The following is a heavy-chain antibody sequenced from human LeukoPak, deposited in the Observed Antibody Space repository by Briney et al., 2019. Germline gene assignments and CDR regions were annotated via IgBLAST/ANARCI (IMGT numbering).Heavy chain of an antibody. V-gene: IGHV4-30-2*01. CDR1: GGSISSGGYY. Sequence: ASETLSLTCNVSGGSISSGGYYWSWIRQPPGKGVEWIGHIYHSENTYYNPSLKSRVTISVDTSKKQFSLKVSSVTAADTAVYYCARVGVPAATLDYWGQGILVTVSS. CDR3: ARVGVPAATLDY. J-gene: IGHJ4*02. CDR2: IYHSENT. D-gene: IGHD2-2*01.